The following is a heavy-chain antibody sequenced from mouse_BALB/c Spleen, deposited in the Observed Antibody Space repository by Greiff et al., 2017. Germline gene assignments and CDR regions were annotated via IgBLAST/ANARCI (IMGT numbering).Heavy chain of an antibody. CDR3: ASYYAGGFAY. CDR2: ISYSGST. CDR1: GYSITSDYA. D-gene: IGHD1-1*01. V-gene: IGHV3-2*02. J-gene: IGHJ3*01. Sequence: EVKLQESGPGLVKPSQSLSLTCTVTGYSITSDYAWNWIRQFPGNKLEWMGYISYSGSTSYNPSLKSRISITRDTSKNQFFLQLNSVTTEDTATYYCASYYAGGFAYWGQGTLVTVSA.